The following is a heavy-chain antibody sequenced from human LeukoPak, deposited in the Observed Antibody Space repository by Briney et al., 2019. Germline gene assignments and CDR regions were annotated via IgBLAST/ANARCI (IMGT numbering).Heavy chain of an antibody. V-gene: IGHV4-34*01. J-gene: IGHJ1*01. Sequence: SETLSLTCAVYGGSFSGYYWSWIRQPPGKGLEWIGEINHSGSTNYNPSLKSRVTISVDTSKNQFSLKLSSVTAADTAVYYCARMRPYYYDSSGYYFEYFQHWGQGTLVTVSS. CDR3: ARMRPYYYDSSGYYFEYFQH. CDR1: GGSFSGYY. CDR2: INHSGST. D-gene: IGHD3-22*01.